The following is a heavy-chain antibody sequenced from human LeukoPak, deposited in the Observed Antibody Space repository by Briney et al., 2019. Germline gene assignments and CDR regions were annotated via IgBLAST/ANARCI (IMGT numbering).Heavy chain of an antibody. J-gene: IGHJ4*02. CDR2: IYYSGST. CDR3: ARGAYDSSGYYYGEFDY. V-gene: IGHV4-59*01. D-gene: IGHD3-22*01. CDR1: GVSISSYH. Sequence: PSETLSLTCTVSGVSISSYHWSWIRQPPGKGLEWIGYIYYSGSTNYNPSLKSRVTISVDTSKNQFSLKLSSVTAADTAVYYCARGAYDSSGYYYGEFDYWGQGTLVTVSS.